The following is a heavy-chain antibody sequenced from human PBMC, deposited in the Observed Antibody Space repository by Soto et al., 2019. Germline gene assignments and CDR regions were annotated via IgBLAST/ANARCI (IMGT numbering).Heavy chain of an antibody. D-gene: IGHD3-16*01. Sequence: EVQLVESGGGLIQPGGSLRLSCAASGLTISSNYMTWVRQAPGKGLEWVSLIDNGGDTWYGDSVKGRFIISRDNSKNTLDLQVYVRSADGTAVSYCTRGGSLSYYYGMEVWGQGTTV. J-gene: IGHJ6*01. CDR2: IDNGGDT. CDR1: GLTISSNY. CDR3: TRGGSLSYYYGMEV. V-gene: IGHV3-53*01.